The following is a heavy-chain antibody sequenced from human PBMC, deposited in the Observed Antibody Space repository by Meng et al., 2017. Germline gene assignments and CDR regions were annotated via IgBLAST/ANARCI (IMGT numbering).Heavy chain of an antibody. J-gene: IGHJ4*02. Sequence: QVQLQQGGAGLLKPSEALSLTCAVYGWSFSGYYWGWIRQPPGKGVEWIGKINHSGSTNYNPSLKSRVTISVDTSKNQFSLKLSSVTAADTAVYYCARGRGSWGYWGQGTLVTVSS. V-gene: IGHV4-34*01. D-gene: IGHD3-16*01. CDR3: ARGRGSWGY. CDR1: GWSFSGYY. CDR2: INHSGST.